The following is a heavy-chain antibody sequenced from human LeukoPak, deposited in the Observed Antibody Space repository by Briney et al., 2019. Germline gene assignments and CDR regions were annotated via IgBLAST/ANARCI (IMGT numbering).Heavy chain of an antibody. V-gene: IGHV4-4*07. Sequence: SETLSLTCTVSGGSISSYYWSWIRQPAGKGLEWIGRIDTSGNTNYKPSLKSRVTMSVDTSKNQFSLKLSSVTAADTAVYYCARRPQYSGYHYYYYYMDVWGKGTTVTISS. J-gene: IGHJ6*03. D-gene: IGHD5-12*01. CDR2: IDTSGNT. CDR1: GGSISSYY. CDR3: ARRPQYSGYHYYYYYMDV.